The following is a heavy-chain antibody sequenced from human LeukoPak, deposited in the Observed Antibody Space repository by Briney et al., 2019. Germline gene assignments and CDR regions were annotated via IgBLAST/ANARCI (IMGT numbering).Heavy chain of an antibody. V-gene: IGHV3-9*01. D-gene: IGHD3-10*01. Sequence: GRSLRLSCAASGFTFDDYAMHWVRQAPGKGLEWVSGISWNSGSIGYADSVKGRFTISRDNAKNSLYLQMNSLRAEDTAVYYCAKEWSTGITMVRAYDYWGQGTLVTVSS. CDR3: AKEWSTGITMVRAYDY. CDR1: GFTFDDYA. CDR2: ISWNSGSI. J-gene: IGHJ4*02.